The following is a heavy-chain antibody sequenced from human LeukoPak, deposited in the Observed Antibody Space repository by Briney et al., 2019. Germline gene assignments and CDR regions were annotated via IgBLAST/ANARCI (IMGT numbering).Heavy chain of an antibody. J-gene: IGHJ4*02. D-gene: IGHD5-24*01. CDR1: GDSPSRPN. Sequence: PSETLSLTCTLSGDSPSRPNWSWVRQPPGKGLEWIGYIYYSGSTNYNPSLKSRVTISVDTSKNQFSLKLSSVTAADTAVYFCARGPDGYILDYWGQGTLVTVSS. V-gene: IGHV4-59*11. CDR2: IYYSGST. CDR3: ARGPDGYILDY.